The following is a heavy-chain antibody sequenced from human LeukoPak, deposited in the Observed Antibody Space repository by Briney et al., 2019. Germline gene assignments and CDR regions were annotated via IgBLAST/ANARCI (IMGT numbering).Heavy chain of an antibody. CDR1: GGPISSYY. CDR3: AREARFGELSFDY. Sequence: SETLSLTCTVSGGPISSYYWSWIRQPPGKGLEWIGYIYYSGSTNYNPSLKSRVTISVDTSKNQFSLKLSSVTAADTAVYYCAREARFGELSFDYWGQGTLVTVSS. CDR2: IYYSGST. J-gene: IGHJ4*02. D-gene: IGHD3-10*01. V-gene: IGHV4-59*01.